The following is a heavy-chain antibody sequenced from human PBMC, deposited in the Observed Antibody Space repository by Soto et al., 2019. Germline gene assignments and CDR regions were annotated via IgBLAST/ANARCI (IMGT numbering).Heavy chain of an antibody. CDR1: GYTFTSYG. J-gene: IGHJ6*03. CDR2: ISAYNGNT. Sequence: ASVKVSCKASGYTFTSYGISWVRQAPGQGLEWMGWISAYNGNTNYAQKLQGRVTMTTDTSTSTAYMELRSLRSDDTAVYYCARVEVAVAGNGIYYYYMDVWGKGTTVTVSS. V-gene: IGHV1-18*01. CDR3: ARVEVAVAGNGIYYYYMDV. D-gene: IGHD6-19*01.